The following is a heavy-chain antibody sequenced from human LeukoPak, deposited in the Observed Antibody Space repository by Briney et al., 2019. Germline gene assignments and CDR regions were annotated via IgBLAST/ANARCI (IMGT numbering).Heavy chain of an antibody. CDR1: GGSISSGGYY. V-gene: IGHV4-30-2*01. Sequence: KSSETLSLTCTVSGGSISSGGYYWSWIRQPPGKGLEWIGEIYHSGSTNYNPSLKSRVTISVDKSKNQFSLKLSSVTAADTAVYYCASFWYHYDSSDYWGQGTLVTVSS. CDR3: ASFWYHYDSSDY. D-gene: IGHD3-22*01. CDR2: IYHSGST. J-gene: IGHJ4*02.